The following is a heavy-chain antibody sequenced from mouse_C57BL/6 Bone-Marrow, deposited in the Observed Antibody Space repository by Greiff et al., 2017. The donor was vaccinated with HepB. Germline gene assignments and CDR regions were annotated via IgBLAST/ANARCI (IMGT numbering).Heavy chain of an antibody. D-gene: IGHD2-1*01. CDR2: INPNNGGT. V-gene: IGHV1-26*01. Sequence: EVQLQQSGPELVKPGASVKISCKASGYTFTDYYMNWVKQSHGKSLEWIGDINPNNGGTSYNQKFKGKATLTVYKSSSTSYMERRSLTSEDAAVYYCAREGPIYYGNYGDYWGQGTTLTVSS. CDR3: AREGPIYYGNYGDY. CDR1: GYTFTDYY. J-gene: IGHJ2*01.